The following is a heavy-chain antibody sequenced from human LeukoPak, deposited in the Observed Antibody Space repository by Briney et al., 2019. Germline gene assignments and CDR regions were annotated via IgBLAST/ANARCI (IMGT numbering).Heavy chain of an antibody. V-gene: IGHV4-38-2*01. Sequence: PSETLSFTCVVFGYSINRGYHWGWIRQPPGRGLEWIGSIHRSGSTYYNPSLKGRVTISVDTSKNQFSLKLSSVTAADTAVYYCARGKAYCSSTNCYRDYYYYYYMDVWGKGTTVTVSS. CDR1: GYSINRGYH. CDR2: IHRSGST. J-gene: IGHJ6*03. D-gene: IGHD2-2*02. CDR3: ARGKAYCSSTNCYRDYYYYYYMDV.